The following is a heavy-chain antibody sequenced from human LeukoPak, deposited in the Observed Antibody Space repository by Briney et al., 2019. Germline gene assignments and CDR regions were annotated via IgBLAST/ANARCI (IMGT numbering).Heavy chain of an antibody. CDR1: GGTFSSYA. J-gene: IGHJ4*02. V-gene: IGHV1-69*13. CDR3: ARASRSFVWATFDY. Sequence: ASVKVFCKASGGTFSSYAISWVRQAPGQGLEWMGGIIPIFGTANYAQKFQGRVTITADESTSTAYMELSSLRSEDTAVYYCARASRSFVWATFDYWGQGTLVTVSS. CDR2: IIPIFGTA. D-gene: IGHD1-26*01.